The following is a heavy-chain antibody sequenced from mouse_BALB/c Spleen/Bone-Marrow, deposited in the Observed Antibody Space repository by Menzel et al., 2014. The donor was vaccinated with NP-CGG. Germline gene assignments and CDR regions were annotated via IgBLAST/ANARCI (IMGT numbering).Heavy chain of an antibody. CDR1: GYSITSDYA. J-gene: IGHJ4*01. CDR2: ISYSGST. Sequence: DVKLVESGPGLVKPSQSLSLTCTVTGYSITSDYAWNWIRQFPGNKLEWMGYISYSGSTSYNPSFKSRVSITRDTSKNQFFLQLNSVTTEDTATYYCAGYYDYRYYAMDYWGQGTSVTVSS. CDR3: AGYYDYRYYAMDY. D-gene: IGHD2-4*01. V-gene: IGHV3-2*02.